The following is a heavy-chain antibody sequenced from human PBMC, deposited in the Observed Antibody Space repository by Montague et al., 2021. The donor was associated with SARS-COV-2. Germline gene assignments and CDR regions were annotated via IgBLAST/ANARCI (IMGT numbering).Heavy chain of an antibody. J-gene: IGHJ6*02. CDR2: DSHTGST. V-gene: IGHV4-59*12. CDR3: ARFRIWNHLYGVDG. Sequence: SETLSLTCSVSGGSFSPYYWTWIRQTPGKGLVWIGYDSHTGSTNYNPSLQSRVSMFVDSSKSQFSLVLSSVTAADTAIYYCARFRIWNHLYGVDGWGQGTTVTVSS. CDR1: GGSFSPYY. D-gene: IGHD2-15*01.